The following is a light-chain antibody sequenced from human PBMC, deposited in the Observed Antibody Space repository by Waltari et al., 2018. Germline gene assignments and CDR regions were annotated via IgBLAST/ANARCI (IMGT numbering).Light chain of an antibody. CDR1: GSDIGSYKY. CDR2: DVI. CDR3: SSYASGGSWV. J-gene: IGLJ3*02. Sequence: QSALTQPASVSGSPGQSIDISCSGTGSDIGSYKYVSWYQQHPGKAPKLIIYDVIKLPSGVSNRFSAIKSGTTAYLTISGLQAEDEADYFCSSYASGGSWVFGGGTKVTVL. V-gene: IGLV2-14*03.